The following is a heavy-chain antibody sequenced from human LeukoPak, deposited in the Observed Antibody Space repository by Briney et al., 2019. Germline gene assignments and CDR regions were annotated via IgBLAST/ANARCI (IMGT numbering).Heavy chain of an antibody. CDR2: IKQDGSEK. CDR3: ARDYYDSSGYYFDY. V-gene: IGHV3-7*01. CDR1: GFTFRSYW. D-gene: IGHD3-22*01. J-gene: IGHJ4*02. Sequence: GGSLRLSCAASGFTFRSYWMSWVRQAPGKGLEWVANIKQDGSEKYYVDSVKGRFTISRDNAKNSLYLQMNSLRAEDTAVYYCARDYYDSSGYYFDYWGQGTLVTVSS.